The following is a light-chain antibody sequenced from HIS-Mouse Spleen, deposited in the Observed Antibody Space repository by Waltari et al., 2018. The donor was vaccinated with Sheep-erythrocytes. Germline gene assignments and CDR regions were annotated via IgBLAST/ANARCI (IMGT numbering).Light chain of an antibody. Sequence: QSALTQPASVSGSPGQSITISCTGTSSDFGSYNLVAWDQQHPGKAPKLMIYEGSKRPSGVSNRFSGSKSGNTASLTISGLQAEDEADYYCCSYAGSSTPWVFGGGTKLTVL. CDR1: SSDFGSYNL. CDR2: EGS. CDR3: CSYAGSSTPWV. J-gene: IGLJ3*02. V-gene: IGLV2-23*01.